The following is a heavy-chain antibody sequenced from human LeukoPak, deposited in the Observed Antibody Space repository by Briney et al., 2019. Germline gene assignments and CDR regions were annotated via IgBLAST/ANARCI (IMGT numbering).Heavy chain of an antibody. D-gene: IGHD4-17*01. CDR3: ARVPAFYYGDYWTSSNYFDY. Sequence: SETLSLTCSVSGGSISSYYWSWIRQPPGKGLEWIGYIYYTGSTNHNPSLKSRVTISVDTSKNQFSLKVTSVIAADTAVYYCARVPAFYYGDYWTSSNYFDYWGQGTLVTVSS. J-gene: IGHJ4*02. CDR2: IYYTGST. V-gene: IGHV4-59*01. CDR1: GGSISSYY.